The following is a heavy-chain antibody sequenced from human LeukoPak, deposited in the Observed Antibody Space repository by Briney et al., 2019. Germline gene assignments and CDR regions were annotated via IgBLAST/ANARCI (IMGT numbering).Heavy chain of an antibody. J-gene: IGHJ5*02. Sequence: PVGSLRLSRAASVFTFSRYTMNSVRQAPPKGVEWVSSISSSGYIYYAESIKDRVTTSRGNSKISLDLQMNSLRAEETAVCYCARAREGDYIWGSDRPDWFDPWGQGTLVTVSS. CDR1: VFTFSRYT. CDR3: ARAREGDYIWGSDRPDWFDP. D-gene: IGHD3-16*02. CDR2: ISSSGYI. V-gene: IGHV3-21*01.